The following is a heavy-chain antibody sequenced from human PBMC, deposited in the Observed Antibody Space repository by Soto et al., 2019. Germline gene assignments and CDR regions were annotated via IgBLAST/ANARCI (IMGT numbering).Heavy chain of an antibody. J-gene: IGHJ4*02. CDR2: ISASGGST. D-gene: IGHD5-18*01. V-gene: IGHV3-23*01. CDR3: AKVGFPFSYGYLFYY. CDR1: GFTFSTYA. Sequence: EVQLLESGGGLVQPGGSLRLSCAASGFTFSTYAMTWVRQAPGKGLEWVSAISASGGSTYYADSVKGRFTISRDNSKNTLALQMNSLRGEDTAVYYCAKVGFPFSYGYLFYYWGQGTLVTVSS.